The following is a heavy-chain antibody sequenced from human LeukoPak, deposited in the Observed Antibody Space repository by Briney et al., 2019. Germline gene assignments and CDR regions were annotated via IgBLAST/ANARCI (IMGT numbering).Heavy chain of an antibody. CDR3: AKGHSWYGRGFDP. CDR1: GFTFSSYA. V-gene: IGHV3-23*01. D-gene: IGHD6-13*01. CDR2: ISGNGDT. Sequence: PGRSLRLSCAASGFTFSSYAMSWVRQAPGKGLEWVSTISGNGDTYYADSVKGRFTISRDNSKNTLYLQMNSLRAEDTAVYYCAKGHSWYGRGFDPWGQGTLVTVSS. J-gene: IGHJ5*02.